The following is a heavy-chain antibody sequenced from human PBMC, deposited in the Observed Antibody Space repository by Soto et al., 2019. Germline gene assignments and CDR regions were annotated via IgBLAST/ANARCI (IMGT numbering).Heavy chain of an antibody. CDR2: IYPGDSDT. V-gene: IGHV5-51*01. J-gene: IGHJ5*02. D-gene: IGHD3-3*01. CDR1: GYSFTSYW. CDR3: VRQGAIFGWFDP. Sequence: GESLKISCQGSGYSFTSYWIGWVRQMPGKGLEWMGIIYPGDSDTRYSPSFQGQVTISADKSITTAYLQWNSLKASDTAMYYCVRQGAIFGWFDPWGQGTLVTVSS.